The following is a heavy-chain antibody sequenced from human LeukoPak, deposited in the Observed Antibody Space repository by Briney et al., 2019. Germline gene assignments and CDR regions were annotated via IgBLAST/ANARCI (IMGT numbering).Heavy chain of an antibody. V-gene: IGHV3-23*01. CDR2: VGGDGRT. CDR1: GFSFSPNA. Sequence: GGSLRLSCAASGFSFSPNAMSWFRQAPGRGLEWVAGVGGDGRTHYTDSVRGRFTISRDNSKNTLRLQMNSLRVDDTAVYYCAKDMSWWVTVDFWGQGTLVTVSS. CDR3: AKDMSWWVTVDF. D-gene: IGHD2-21*02. J-gene: IGHJ4*02.